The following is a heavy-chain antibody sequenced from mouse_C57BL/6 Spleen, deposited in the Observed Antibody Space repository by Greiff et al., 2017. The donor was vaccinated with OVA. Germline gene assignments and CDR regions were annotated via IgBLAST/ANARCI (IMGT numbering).Heavy chain of an antibody. CDR2: IDPSDSET. V-gene: IGHV1-52*01. D-gene: IGHD1-1*01. CDR3: ASLDYYGSSYYWYFDV. J-gene: IGHJ1*03. CDR1: GYTFTSYW. Sequence: VQLQQPGAELVRPGSSVKLSCKASGYTFTSYWMHWVKQRPIQGLEWIGNIDPSDSETHYNQKFKDKATLTVDKSSSTAYMQLSSLTSEDSAVYYCASLDYYGSSYYWYFDVWGTGTTVTVSS.